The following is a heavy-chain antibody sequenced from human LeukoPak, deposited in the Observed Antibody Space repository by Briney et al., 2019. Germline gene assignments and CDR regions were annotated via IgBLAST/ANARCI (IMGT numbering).Heavy chain of an antibody. CDR1: GFAVSSNH. D-gene: IGHD3-10*01. CDR2: IFNGGST. Sequence: HPGGSLRLSCAASGFAVSSNHMNWVRQAPGKGLEWVSVIFNGGSTYYADSVKGRFTISRDNAKNSLYLQMNSLRAEDTAVYYCAREVGSRGFGELSVYWGQGTLVTVSS. CDR3: AREVGSRGFGELSVY. J-gene: IGHJ4*02. V-gene: IGHV3-53*01.